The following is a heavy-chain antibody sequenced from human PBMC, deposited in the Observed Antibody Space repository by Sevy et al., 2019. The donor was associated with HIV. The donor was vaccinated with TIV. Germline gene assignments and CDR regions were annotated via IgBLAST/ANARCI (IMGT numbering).Heavy chain of an antibody. V-gene: IGHV4-34*01. J-gene: IGHJ4*02. CDR1: GGSFSSYD. CDR3: ARWRGTRVTMIVVVTTVYFDN. CDR2: INHSGTT. D-gene: IGHD3-22*01. Sequence: SETLSLTCAVYGGSFSSYDWSWIRQPPGKGLEWIGEINHSGTTNYNPSLKSRVTRSLDTSKNQFSLKLTSVTAADTAVYYCARWRGTRVTMIVVVTTVYFDNWGQGTLVTVSS.